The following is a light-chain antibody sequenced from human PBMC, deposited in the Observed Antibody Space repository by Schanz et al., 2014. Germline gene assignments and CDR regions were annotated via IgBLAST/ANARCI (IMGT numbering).Light chain of an antibody. CDR2: GES. CDR1: QSVSSPS. V-gene: IGKV3-20*01. J-gene: IGKJ2*02. Sequence: EIVLTQSPGPLSLSQGERATLSCRASQSVSSPSLAWYQQSHGQAPRLLIYGESSRATGIPDRFSGSGSGTDFTLTISRLEPEDFALYYCQQYGSSPPCTFGQGTKLEIK. CDR3: QQYGSSPPCT.